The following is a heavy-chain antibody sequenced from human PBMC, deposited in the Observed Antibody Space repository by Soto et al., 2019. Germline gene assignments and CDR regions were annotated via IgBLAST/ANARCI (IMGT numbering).Heavy chain of an antibody. CDR2: IYPGDSDT. V-gene: IGHV5-51*01. CDR1: GCSFTSYW. CDR3: ARPNDGAVYFDY. D-gene: IGHD4-17*01. J-gene: IGHJ4*02. Sequence: PGESLTSSCSGSGCSFTSYWIGWVRQMPGKGLEWMGTIYPGDSDTRYSPSFQGQVTISADKSISTAYIQWSSLKASDTAMYYCARPNDGAVYFDYWGQGTLVTVSS.